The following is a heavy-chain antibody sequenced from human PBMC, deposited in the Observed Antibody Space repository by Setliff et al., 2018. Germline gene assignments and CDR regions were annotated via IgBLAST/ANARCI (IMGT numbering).Heavy chain of an antibody. CDR1: EFTFNKYW. CDR2: IDPDGIGK. J-gene: IGHJ5*02. V-gene: IGHV3-7*03. D-gene: IGHD4-17*01. Sequence: GGSLRLSCAASEFTFNKYWMTWVRQAPGKGLEWVANIDPDGIGKYYIDSVRGRFTISRDNAQKTLYLQMNGLRAEDSALYYCAKDPNGDFFGAFDTWGQGALVTVSS. CDR3: AKDPNGDFFGAFDT.